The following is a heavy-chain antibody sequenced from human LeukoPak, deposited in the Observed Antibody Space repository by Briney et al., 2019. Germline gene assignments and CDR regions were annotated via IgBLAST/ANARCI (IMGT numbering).Heavy chain of an antibody. CDR3: AKIAAGGPAYYFDY. D-gene: IGHD6-25*01. Sequence: PGGSLRLSCAASGFTFSSYAMSWVRQAPGKGLEYVSSITVSGSTYYADSVKGRFTISRDNSKNTLSLQMTSLRAEDTAIFYCAKIAAGGPAYYFDYWGQGTLVTVSS. V-gene: IGHV3-23*01. J-gene: IGHJ4*02. CDR1: GFTFSSYA. CDR2: ITVSGST.